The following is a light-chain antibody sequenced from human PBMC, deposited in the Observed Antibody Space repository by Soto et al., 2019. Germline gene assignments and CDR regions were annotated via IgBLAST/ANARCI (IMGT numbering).Light chain of an antibody. CDR3: CSYAGSNILYV. J-gene: IGLJ1*01. V-gene: IGLV2-8*01. CDR2: EVS. CDR1: SSDVGGYNY. Sequence: QSALTQPPSASGSPGQSVTISCTGTSSDVGGYNYVSWYQQHPGKAPKLMIYEVSKRPSGVPDRFSGSKSGNTASLTVSGLQAEDEADYYGCSYAGSNILYVFGTGTKLTVL.